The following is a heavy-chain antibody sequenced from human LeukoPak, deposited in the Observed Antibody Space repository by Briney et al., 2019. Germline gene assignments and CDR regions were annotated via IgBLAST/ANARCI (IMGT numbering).Heavy chain of an antibody. CDR3: ARDWNRYAY. D-gene: IGHD1-1*01. V-gene: IGHV4-61*02. CDR2: IYTSGST. J-gene: IGHJ4*02. CDR1: GGSISSGSYY. Sequence: SETLSLTCTVSGGSISSGSYYWSWIRQPAGKGLEWIGRIYTSGSTNYNPSLKSRVTMSVDTSKNQFSLKLSSVTAADTAVYYCARDWNRYAYWGQGTLVTVSS.